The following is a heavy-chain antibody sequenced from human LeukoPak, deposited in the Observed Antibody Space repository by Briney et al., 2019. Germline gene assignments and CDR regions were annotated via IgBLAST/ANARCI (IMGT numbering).Heavy chain of an antibody. CDR3: ARDKSKGFWSPIDY. Sequence: GSSVKVSCKASGGTFSSYTISWVRQAPGQGLEWMGIINPSGGSTSYAQKFQGRVTMTRDTSTSTVYMELSSLRSEDTAVYYCARDKSKGFWSPIDYWGQGTLVTVSS. D-gene: IGHD3-3*01. J-gene: IGHJ4*02. CDR1: GGTFSSYT. CDR2: INPSGGST. V-gene: IGHV1-46*01.